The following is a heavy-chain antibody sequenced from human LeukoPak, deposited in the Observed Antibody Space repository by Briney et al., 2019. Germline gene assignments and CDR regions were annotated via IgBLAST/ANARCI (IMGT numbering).Heavy chain of an antibody. J-gene: IGHJ5*02. V-gene: IGHV1-18*01. CDR2: ISAYNGNT. CDR3: VRYHVPSNWFDP. D-gene: IGHD2-2*01. CDR1: GYTFTSYG. Sequence: GAAVTVSCKASGYTFTSYGISWVRQAPGQGLEWMGWISAYNGNTNYAQKLQGRVTMTTDTSTSTAYMELRSLRSDDTAVYYCVRYHVPSNWFDPWGQGTLVTVSS.